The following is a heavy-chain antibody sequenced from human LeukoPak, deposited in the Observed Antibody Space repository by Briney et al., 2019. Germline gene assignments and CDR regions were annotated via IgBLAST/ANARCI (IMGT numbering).Heavy chain of an antibody. V-gene: IGHV3-23*01. D-gene: IGHD6-19*01. J-gene: IGHJ4*02. CDR2: ISGSGGST. Sequence: GGSLRLSCAASGFTFISYAMSWVRQAPGKGLEWVSAISGSGGSTYYTDSVKGRFTISRDNSKNTLYLQMNSLRAEDTAVYYCAKGEYGSGCYFRFDYWGQGTLVTVSS. CDR3: AKGEYGSGCYFRFDY. CDR1: GFTFISYA.